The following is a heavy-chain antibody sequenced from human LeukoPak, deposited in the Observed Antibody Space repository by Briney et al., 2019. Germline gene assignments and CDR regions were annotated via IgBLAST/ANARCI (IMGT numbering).Heavy chain of an antibody. CDR1: GGTFSSYA. V-gene: IGHV1-69*01. CDR2: IIPIFGTA. D-gene: IGHD6-19*01. Sequence: SVKVSCKASGGTFSSYAISWVRQAPGQGLEWMGGIIPIFGTANYAQKFQRRVTITADESTSTAYMELISLRSEDTAVYYCASLVAVVSGWYYFDYWGQGTLVTVSS. CDR3: ASLVAVVSGWYYFDY. J-gene: IGHJ4*02.